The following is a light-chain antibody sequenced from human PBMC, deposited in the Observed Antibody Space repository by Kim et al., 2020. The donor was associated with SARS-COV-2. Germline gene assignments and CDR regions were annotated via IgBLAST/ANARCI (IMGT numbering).Light chain of an antibody. Sequence: SASVGDRVTITSRASQSISIYLNWYQQKPGKAPMLLFYAASSLQSGVPSRFSSSGSGTDFTLTISSLQPEDFATYYCQQSYSTPWTFGQGTKVDIK. CDR3: QQSYSTPWT. CDR2: AAS. V-gene: IGKV1-39*01. CDR1: QSISIY. J-gene: IGKJ1*01.